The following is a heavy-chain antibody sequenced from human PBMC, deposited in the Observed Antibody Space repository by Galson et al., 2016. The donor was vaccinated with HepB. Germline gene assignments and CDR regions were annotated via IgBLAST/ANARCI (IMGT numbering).Heavy chain of an antibody. J-gene: IGHJ6*02. Sequence: SLRLSCAASGFTFSTYGMHWVRQAPGKGLEWVAVISYDVRNKYYADPVKGRFTISRDNSKNTLYLQMNSLRAEDTAVYYCARDGFPAAAYGMDVWGQGTTVTVSS. CDR3: ARDGFPAAAYGMDV. V-gene: IGHV3-30*19. CDR1: GFTFSTYG. D-gene: IGHD6-13*01. CDR2: ISYDVRNK.